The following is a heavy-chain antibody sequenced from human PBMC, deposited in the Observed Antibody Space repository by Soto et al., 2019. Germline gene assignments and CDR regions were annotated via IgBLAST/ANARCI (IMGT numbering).Heavy chain of an antibody. CDR2: IYHSGST. CDR3: ASRAGGWFDP. V-gene: IGHV4-30-2*01. Sequence: SETLSLTCAVSGGYISSGGYSWSWIRQPPGKGLEWIGYIYHSGSTYYNPSLKSRVTISVDRSKNQFSLKLSSVTAADTAVYYCASRAGGWFDPWGQGTLVTVSS. D-gene: IGHD3-10*01. CDR1: GGYISSGGYS. J-gene: IGHJ5*02.